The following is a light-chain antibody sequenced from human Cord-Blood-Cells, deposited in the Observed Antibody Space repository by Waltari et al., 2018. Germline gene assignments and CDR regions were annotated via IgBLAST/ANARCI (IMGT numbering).Light chain of an antibody. V-gene: IGKV3-20*01. CDR3: QQYGSSPT. CDR1: QSVSSSY. Sequence: DIVLTQSPGTLSLSPGERATLSFRASQSVSSSYLAWYQQKPGQAPRLLIYGASSRATCIPDRFSGSGSGTDFTLTISRLEPEDFAVYYCQQYGSSPTFGQGTKVEIK. J-gene: IGKJ1*01. CDR2: GAS.